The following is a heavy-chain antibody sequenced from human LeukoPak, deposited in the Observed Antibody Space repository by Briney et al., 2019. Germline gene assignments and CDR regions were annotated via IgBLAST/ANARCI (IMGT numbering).Heavy chain of an antibody. CDR3: ARETSLAGFASGLGFNY. V-gene: IGHV4-59*01. CDR2: IYYSGST. Sequence: SETLSLTCTVSGDSISSYYWSWIRQRPGKGLEWIGYIYYSGSTNYNPSLKSRVTMSIDTSKNQFSLKLTSVTAADTATYYCARETSLAGFASGLGFNYWGQGILVTVSS. J-gene: IGHJ4*02. CDR1: GDSISSYY. D-gene: IGHD6-19*01.